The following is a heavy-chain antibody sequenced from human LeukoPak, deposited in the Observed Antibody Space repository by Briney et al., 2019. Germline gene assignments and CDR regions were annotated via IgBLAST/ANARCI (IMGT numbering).Heavy chain of an antibody. CDR3: ARGRGAPHYWYFDL. D-gene: IGHD1-26*01. Sequence: PGGSLRLSCAASGFTFSSYEMNWVRQAPGKGLEWVSYISSSGSTIYYADSVKGRFTISRDNAKNSLYLQMNSLRAEDTAVYYCARGRGAPHYWYFDLWGRGTLVTVSS. J-gene: IGHJ2*01. CDR2: ISSSGSTI. CDR1: GFTFSSYE. V-gene: IGHV3-48*03.